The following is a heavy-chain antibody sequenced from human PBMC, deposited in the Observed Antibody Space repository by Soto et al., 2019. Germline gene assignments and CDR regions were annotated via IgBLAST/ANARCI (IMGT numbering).Heavy chain of an antibody. D-gene: IGHD1-26*01. CDR2: ISAYNDNI. CDR1: GYTFTSYG. J-gene: IGHJ4*02. CDR3: ARDQVGATGDY. V-gene: IGHV1-18*01. Sequence: ASVKVSCKASGYTFTSYGISWVRQAPGQGLEWMGWISAYNDNINYAQKLQGRVTMTTDTSTSIAYMELRSLRSDDTAVYFCARDQVGATGDYWGQGTLVTVSS.